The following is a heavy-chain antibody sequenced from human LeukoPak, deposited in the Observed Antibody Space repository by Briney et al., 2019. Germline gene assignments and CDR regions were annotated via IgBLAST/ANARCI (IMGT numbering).Heavy chain of an antibody. V-gene: IGHV1-69*06. J-gene: IGHJ5*02. CDR2: IIPIFGTA. CDR1: GGTFSSSG. Sequence: GASVKVSCKASGGTFSSSGISWVRQAPGQGLEWMGGIIPIFGTANYAQKFQGRVTITADKSTSIAYMELSSLRSEDTAVFYCARAADGSAWYGNWFDPWGQGTLVTVSS. D-gene: IGHD6-19*01. CDR3: ARAADGSAWYGNWFDP.